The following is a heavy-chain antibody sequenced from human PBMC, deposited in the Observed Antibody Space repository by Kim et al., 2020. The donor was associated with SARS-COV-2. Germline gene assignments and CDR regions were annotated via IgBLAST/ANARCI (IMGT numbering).Heavy chain of an antibody. J-gene: IGHJ6*02. CDR1: GFTFSSYA. D-gene: IGHD4-17*01. Sequence: GGSLRLSCAASGFTFSSYAMHWVRQAPGKGLEWVAVISYDGSNKYYADSVKGRFTISRDNSKNTLYLQMNSLRAEDTAVYYCARGYGDHTWGPYYYYYGMDVWGQGTTVTVSS. CDR3: ARGYGDHTWGPYYYYYGMDV. V-gene: IGHV3-30*04. CDR2: ISYDGSNK.